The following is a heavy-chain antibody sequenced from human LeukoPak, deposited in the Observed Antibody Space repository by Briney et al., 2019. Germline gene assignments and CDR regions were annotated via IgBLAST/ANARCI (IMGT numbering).Heavy chain of an antibody. CDR2: IKQDGSIQ. Sequence: GGSLRLSCTASGFTFSSFWMAWVRQAPGKGLEWVGNIKQDGSIQYYGDSVTGRFTISRDNAKNSLYLQMNNLRAEDTALYYCATSYDSSGCDWGQGTLVTVSS. CDR1: GFTFSSFW. J-gene: IGHJ4*02. V-gene: IGHV3-7*01. CDR3: ATSYDSSGCD. D-gene: IGHD3-22*01.